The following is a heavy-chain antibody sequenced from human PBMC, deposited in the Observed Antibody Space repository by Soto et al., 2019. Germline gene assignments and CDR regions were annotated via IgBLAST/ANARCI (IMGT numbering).Heavy chain of an antibody. V-gene: IGHV1-2*02. CDR2: INPNSGGT. CDR1: GYTFTGYY. J-gene: IGHJ6*02. Sequence: GASVKVSCKASGYTFTGYYMHWVRQAPGQGLEWMGWINPNSGGTNYAQKFQGRVTMTRDTSISTAYMELSRLRSDDTAVYYCARIVAGYYYYGMDVWGRGTTVTVSS. CDR3: ARIVAGYYYYGMDV. D-gene: IGHD5-12*01.